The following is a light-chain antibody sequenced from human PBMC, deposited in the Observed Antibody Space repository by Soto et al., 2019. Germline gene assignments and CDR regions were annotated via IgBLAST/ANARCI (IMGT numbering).Light chain of an antibody. CDR2: DAS. CDR1: QTVSSNS. Sequence: IVLKQSPGTLSLSTGERGTLSCLASQTVSSNSLAWYQQKPGQAPRLLIFDASTRATGIPDRFTGSGSGTDFTLTISRLEPEDFAVYYCQFYGDPSKTFGQGTKVDIK. CDR3: QFYGDPSKT. J-gene: IGKJ1*01. V-gene: IGKV3-20*01.